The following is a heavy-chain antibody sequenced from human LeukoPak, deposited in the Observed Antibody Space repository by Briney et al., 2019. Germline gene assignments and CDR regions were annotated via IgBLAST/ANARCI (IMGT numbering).Heavy chain of an antibody. Sequence: ASVKVSCKASGYTFTGYYMHWVRQAPGQGLEWMGWINPNSGGTNYAQKFQGRVTMTRDTSISTAYMELSRLRSDDTAVYYCARDLGGYVVLDYWGQGTLVTVSS. CDR2: INPNSGGT. J-gene: IGHJ4*02. D-gene: IGHD5-12*01. CDR3: ARDLGGYVVLDY. CDR1: GYTFTGYY. V-gene: IGHV1-2*02.